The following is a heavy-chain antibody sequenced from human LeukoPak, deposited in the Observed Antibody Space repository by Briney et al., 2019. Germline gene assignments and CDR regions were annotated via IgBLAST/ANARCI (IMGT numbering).Heavy chain of an antibody. Sequence: SETLSLTCTVSGGSISSYYWSWIRQPPGKGLEWIGYIYYSGSTNYNPSLKSRVTLSVDTSKNQFSLKLSSVTAADTAVYYCASGRQQLAHYGMDVWGQGTTVTVSS. CDR1: GGSISSYY. CDR3: ASGRQQLAHYGMDV. D-gene: IGHD6-13*01. V-gene: IGHV4-59*01. J-gene: IGHJ6*02. CDR2: IYYSGST.